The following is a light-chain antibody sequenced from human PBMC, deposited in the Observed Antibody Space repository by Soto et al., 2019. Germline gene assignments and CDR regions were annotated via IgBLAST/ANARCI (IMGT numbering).Light chain of an antibody. CDR2: DNN. V-gene: IGLV1-51*01. Sequence: QSVLTQPPSVSAAPGQRVTISCFGSGSNIGNNFVSWYQQFPGTSPKLLIYDNNKRPSRLPGRFSGSKSGTSATLDITGLQTGDEADYYCGTWDNSLDAYVFGAGTKLTVL. J-gene: IGLJ1*01. CDR1: GSNIGNNF. CDR3: GTWDNSLDAYV.